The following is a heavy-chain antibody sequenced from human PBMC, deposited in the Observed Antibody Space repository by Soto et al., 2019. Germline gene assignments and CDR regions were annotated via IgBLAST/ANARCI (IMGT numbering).Heavy chain of an antibody. J-gene: IGHJ4*02. Sequence: GASVKVSCKASGYTFTSYAMHWVRQAPGQRLEWMGWINAGNGNTKYSQKFQGRVTITRDTSASTAHIELSSLRSEDTVVYYCARGSDWYPAFDYWGQGTLVTVSS. CDR3: ARGSDWYPAFDY. CDR1: GYTFTSYA. D-gene: IGHD2-21*01. V-gene: IGHV1-3*01. CDR2: INAGNGNT.